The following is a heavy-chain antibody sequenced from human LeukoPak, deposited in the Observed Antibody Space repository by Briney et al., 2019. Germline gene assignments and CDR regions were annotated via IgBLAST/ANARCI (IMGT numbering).Heavy chain of an antibody. Sequence: PGGSLRLSCAASGFTFSTYNMNWVRQAPGKGLEWVATISNDGTNKYYTDSVKGRFTISRDNSKNTLYLQMNSLRDEDTAVYYCAGGEVKIVVVPFGREILSDLDYWGQGTLVTVSS. CDR2: ISNDGTNK. D-gene: IGHD3-22*01. CDR3: AGGEVKIVVVPFGREILSDLDY. CDR1: GFTFSTYN. V-gene: IGHV3-30*04. J-gene: IGHJ4*02.